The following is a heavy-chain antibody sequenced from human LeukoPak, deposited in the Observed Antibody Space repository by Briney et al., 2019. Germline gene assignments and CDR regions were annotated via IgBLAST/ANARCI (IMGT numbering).Heavy chain of an antibody. J-gene: IGHJ1*01. D-gene: IGHD6-13*01. CDR2: IIPIFGTA. CDR3: ARDFGSSWGGEYFQH. CDR1: GGTFSSYA. V-gene: IGHV1-69*01. Sequence: SVNVSCKASGGTFSSYAISWVRQAPGQGLEWMGGIIPIFGTANYAQKFQGRVTITADESTSTAYMELSSLRSEDTAVYYCARDFGSSWGGEYFQHWGQGTLVTVSS.